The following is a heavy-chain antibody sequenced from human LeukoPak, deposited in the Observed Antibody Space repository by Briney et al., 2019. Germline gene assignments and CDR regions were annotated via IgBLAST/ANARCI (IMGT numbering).Heavy chain of an antibody. CDR1: GGSISSYY. Sequence: SETLSLTCTVSGGSISSYYWSWIRQPPGKGLEWIGYIYYSGRTNYNPSLKSRVTISVDTSKNQFSLKLSSVTAADTAVYYCARHYGAAMGEFDYWGRGTLVTVSS. V-gene: IGHV4-59*08. J-gene: IGHJ4*02. D-gene: IGHD2-2*01. CDR3: ARHYGAAMGEFDY. CDR2: IYYSGRT.